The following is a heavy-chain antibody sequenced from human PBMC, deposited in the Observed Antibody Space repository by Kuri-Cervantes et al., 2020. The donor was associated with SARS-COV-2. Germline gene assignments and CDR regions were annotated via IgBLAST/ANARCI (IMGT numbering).Heavy chain of an antibody. Sequence: GESLKISCAASGFTFSSYSMNWVRQAPGKGLEWVSYISSSSSTIYYADSVKGRFTISRDNAKNSLYLQVNSLRDEDTAVYYCARDYYYDSSGYYYDVYYYGMDVWGQGTTVTVSS. CDR2: ISSSSSTI. CDR3: ARDYYYDSSGYYYDVYYYGMDV. V-gene: IGHV3-48*02. CDR1: GFTFSSYS. D-gene: IGHD3-22*01. J-gene: IGHJ6*02.